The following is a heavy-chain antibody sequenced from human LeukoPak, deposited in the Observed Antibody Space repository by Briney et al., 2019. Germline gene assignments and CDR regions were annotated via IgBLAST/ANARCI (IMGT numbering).Heavy chain of an antibody. CDR3: ARGRRDGSSTSCYGGGYNWNYVYSY. J-gene: IGHJ4*02. CDR2: INHCGST. D-gene: IGHD2-2*01. Sequence: SETLSLTCAVYGGSFSGYYWSWIRQPPGKGLEWIGEINHCGSTNYNPSLKSRVTISVDTSKNQYSLKLSSVTAADKAVYYCARGRRDGSSTSCYGGGYNWNYVYSYWGQGTLVTVSS. CDR1: GGSFSGYY. V-gene: IGHV4-34*01.